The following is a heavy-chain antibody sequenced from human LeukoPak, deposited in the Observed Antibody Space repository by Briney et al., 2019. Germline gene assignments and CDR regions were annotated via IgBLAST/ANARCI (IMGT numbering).Heavy chain of an antibody. CDR3: ARVPPGWDSSPFDY. D-gene: IGHD3-22*01. CDR1: GYTFTSYG. J-gene: IGHJ4*02. CDR2: ISAYNGNT. Sequence: ASVKVSCKASGYTFTSYGISWVRQAPGRGLEWMGWISAYNGNTNFAQKLQGRVTMTTDTSTSTAYMELRSLRSDDTAVYYCARVPPGWDSSPFDYWGQGTLVTVSS. V-gene: IGHV1-18*01.